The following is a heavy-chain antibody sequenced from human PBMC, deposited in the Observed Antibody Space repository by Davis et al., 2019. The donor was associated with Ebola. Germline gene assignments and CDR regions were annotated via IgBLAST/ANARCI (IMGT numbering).Heavy chain of an antibody. CDR1: GFTFSSYA. D-gene: IGHD6-13*01. Sequence: PGGSLRLSCAASGFTFSSYAMHWVRQAPGKGLEWVAVISYDGSNKYYADSVKGRFTISRDNSKNTLYLQMNSLRAEDTAVYYCASPAAGTGYWGQGTLVTVSS. CDR2: ISYDGSNK. J-gene: IGHJ4*02. CDR3: ASPAAGTGY. V-gene: IGHV3-30-3*01.